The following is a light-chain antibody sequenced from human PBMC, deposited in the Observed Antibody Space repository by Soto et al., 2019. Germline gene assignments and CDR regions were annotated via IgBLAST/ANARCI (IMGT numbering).Light chain of an antibody. CDR1: QSISSW. J-gene: IGKJ1*01. CDR2: DAS. CDR3: QQYNSYSRT. Sequence: DIHMSQSPSSLSASEGDRVTITCRASQSISSWLAWYQQKPGKAPKLLIYDASSLESGVPSRFSGSGSGTEFTLTISSLQPDDFATYYCQQYNSYSRTFGQGTKVDIK. V-gene: IGKV1-5*01.